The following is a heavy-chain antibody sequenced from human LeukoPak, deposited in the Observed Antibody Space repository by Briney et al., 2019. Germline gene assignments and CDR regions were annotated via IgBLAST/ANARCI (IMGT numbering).Heavy chain of an antibody. Sequence: ASVKVSCKASGYTFTGYYMHWVRQAPGQGLEWMGIINPSGGTSYAQKLQGRITMTRDTSTSTLYMELSSLRSDDTAVYYCAREGVAGTGLDFWGQGTLVTVSS. CDR3: AREGVAGTGLDF. J-gene: IGHJ4*02. V-gene: IGHV1-46*01. CDR1: GYTFTGYY. D-gene: IGHD6-13*01. CDR2: INPSGGT.